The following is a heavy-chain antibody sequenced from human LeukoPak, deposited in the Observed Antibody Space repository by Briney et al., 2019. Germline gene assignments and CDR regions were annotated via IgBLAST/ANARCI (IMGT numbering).Heavy chain of an antibody. V-gene: IGHV3-53*05. CDR2: IYSGNSI. J-gene: IGHJ4*02. Sequence: GGSLRLSCAASGFTVSYTYMSWVRQAPGKGLEWVSFIYSGNSIFYADSVKGRFTISRDNSKNTLYLQMNSLRAEDTAVYYCAKGSVTTWDYFDYWGQGTLVTVSS. CDR3: AKGSVTTWDYFDY. D-gene: IGHD4-17*01. CDR1: GFTVSYTY.